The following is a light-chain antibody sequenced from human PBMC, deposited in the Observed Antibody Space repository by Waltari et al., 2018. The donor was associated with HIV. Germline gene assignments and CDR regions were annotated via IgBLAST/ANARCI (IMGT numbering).Light chain of an antibody. Sequence: DIVMTQSPDSLAVSLGERATFNCKSSQIVLYSSNNKNYLAWYPKKPGQPPKLLIYVASTREPGVPDRFRGSGAGTDFTLTISSLQAEDVAVYYCQQYYSTPHHFGQGTRLEIK. V-gene: IGKV4-1*01. CDR3: QQYYSTPHH. J-gene: IGKJ5*01. CDR1: QIVLYSSNNKNY. CDR2: VAS.